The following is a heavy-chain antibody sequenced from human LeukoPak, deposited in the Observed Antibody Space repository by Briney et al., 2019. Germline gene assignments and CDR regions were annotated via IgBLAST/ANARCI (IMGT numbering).Heavy chain of an antibody. CDR2: IIPIFGTA. Sequence: ASVKVSCKASGGTFSSYAISWVRQAPGQGLEWMGGIIPIFGTANYAQKFQGRVTITADESTSTAYMELSSLRSEDTAVYYCARTDIVASSSYYYYMDVWGKGTTVTVSS. J-gene: IGHJ6*03. D-gene: IGHD5-12*01. CDR1: GGTFSSYA. CDR3: ARTDIVASSSYYYYMDV. V-gene: IGHV1-69*13.